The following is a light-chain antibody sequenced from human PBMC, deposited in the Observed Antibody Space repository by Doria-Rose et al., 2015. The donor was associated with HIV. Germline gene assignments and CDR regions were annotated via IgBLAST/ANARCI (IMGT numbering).Light chain of an antibody. CDR1: SSDVGGYNY. J-gene: IGLJ2*01. Sequence: PASVSGSPGQSITISCTGTSSDVGGYNYVSWYQQHPGKAPKLMIYDVSKRPSGVSNRFSGSKPGNPASLTISRLQAEDEADYYCCSYAGSSTFLVFGGGTKLTVL. CDR2: DVS. CDR3: CSYAGSSTFLV. V-gene: IGLV2-23*02.